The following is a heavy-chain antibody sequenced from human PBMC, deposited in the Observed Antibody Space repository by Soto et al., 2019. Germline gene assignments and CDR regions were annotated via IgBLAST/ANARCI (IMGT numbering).Heavy chain of an antibody. CDR3: ARDGARPGYYYYGMDV. J-gene: IGHJ6*02. CDR1: GGTFSSYA. CDR2: IIPIFGTA. D-gene: IGHD6-6*01. Sequence: SVKVSCKASGGTFSSYAISWVRQAPGQGLEWMGGIIPIFGTANYAQKFQGRVTITADESTSTAYMGLSSLRSEDTAVYYCARDGARPGYYYYGMDVWGQGITVTVSS. V-gene: IGHV1-69*13.